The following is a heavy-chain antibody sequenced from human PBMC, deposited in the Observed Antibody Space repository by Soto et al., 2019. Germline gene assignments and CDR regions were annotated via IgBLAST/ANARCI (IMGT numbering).Heavy chain of an antibody. CDR1: GGSISSGGYY. J-gene: IGHJ4*02. CDR3: AREVSSNWSDY. CDR2: ISYSGST. D-gene: IGHD6-13*01. V-gene: IGHV4-31*03. Sequence: QVQLQESGPGLVKPSQTLSLTCTVSGGSISSGGYYWSWIRQHPGKGLEWIGYISYSGSTYYNPSLQSRITISVDTSKNQFSLNLSSVTAADTAVYYCAREVSSNWSDYWGQGTLVTVSS.